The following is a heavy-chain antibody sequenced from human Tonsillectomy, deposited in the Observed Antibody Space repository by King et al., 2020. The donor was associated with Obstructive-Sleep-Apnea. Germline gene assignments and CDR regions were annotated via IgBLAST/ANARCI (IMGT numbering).Heavy chain of an antibody. CDR3: AGVWGEGKPYFDI. CDR1: GFTFSSYS. J-gene: IGHJ2*01. V-gene: IGHV3-48*04. D-gene: IGHD3-16*01. Sequence: VQLVESGGDLVQPGGSLRLSCAASGFTFSSYSMNWVRQAPGKGLEWVSYISSGGGTKYYADSVKGRFTISRDNAKNSLYLQMNSLRAEDTAVYYCAGVWGEGKPYFDIWGRGTLVTVSS. CDR2: ISSGGGTK.